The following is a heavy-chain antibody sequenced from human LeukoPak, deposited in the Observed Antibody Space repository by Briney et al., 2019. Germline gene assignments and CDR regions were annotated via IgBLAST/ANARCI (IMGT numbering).Heavy chain of an antibody. V-gene: IGHV3-30*04. CDR2: ISYDGSNK. J-gene: IGHJ4*02. CDR3: ALNRGSGWYFHY. D-gene: IGHD6-19*01. CDR1: GFTFSSYA. Sequence: GGSLRLSCAASGFTFSSYAMHWVRQAPGKGLEWVAVISYDGSNKYGDSVKGRFTISRDNSKNTLYLKMNSLRAEDTAVYYCALNRGSGWYFHYWGQGTLVTVSS.